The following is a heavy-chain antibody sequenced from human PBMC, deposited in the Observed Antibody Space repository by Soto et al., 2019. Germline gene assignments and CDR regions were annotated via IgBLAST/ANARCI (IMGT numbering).Heavy chain of an antibody. CDR1: GFTFSSYS. D-gene: IGHD3-16*01. CDR3: AGAYVPYYYYMDV. V-gene: IGHV3-21*01. J-gene: IGHJ6*03. Sequence: GGSLRLSCAASGFTFSSYSMNWVRQAPGKGLEWVSSISSSSSYIYYADSVKGRFTISRDNAKNSLYLQMNSLRAEDTAVYYCAGAYVPYYYYMDVWGKGTTVTVSS. CDR2: ISSSSSYI.